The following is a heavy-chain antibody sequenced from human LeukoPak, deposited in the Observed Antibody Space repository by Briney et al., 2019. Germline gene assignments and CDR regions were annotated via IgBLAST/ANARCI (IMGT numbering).Heavy chain of an antibody. CDR3: ARASNPWLQLS. CDR2: INDSGGST. D-gene: IGHD5-24*01. Sequence: GRSLRLSCAASGFTFSSYAMSWVRQAPGKGLEWVSGINDSGGSTYSADSVKGRFTISRDNSKNTLYLQMNSLRAEDTAVYYCARASNPWLQLSWGQGTLVTVSS. V-gene: IGHV3-23*01. CDR1: GFTFSSYA. J-gene: IGHJ4*02.